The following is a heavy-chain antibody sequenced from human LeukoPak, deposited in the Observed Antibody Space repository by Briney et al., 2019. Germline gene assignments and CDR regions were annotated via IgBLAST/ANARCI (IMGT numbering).Heavy chain of an antibody. CDR3: ARHSHYYNNKGFDY. Sequence: SETLSLTCTVSNGSSSSSGYYWAWIRQPPGKGLEWIGSIYYSGSTYYNPSLESRLTISVDTSKNQFSLKLRSVTAADTAVYFCARHSHYYNNKGFDYWGQGTLVTVSS. CDR2: IYYSGST. D-gene: IGHD3-22*01. J-gene: IGHJ4*02. CDR1: NGSSSSSGYY. V-gene: IGHV4-39*01.